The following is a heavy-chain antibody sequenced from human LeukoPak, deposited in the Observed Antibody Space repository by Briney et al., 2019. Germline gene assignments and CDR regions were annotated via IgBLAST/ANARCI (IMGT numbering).Heavy chain of an antibody. Sequence: PGGSLRLSCAASGFTFSSFAMTWVRQAPGKGLEWVSSMSSGGTYIYYADSVKGRFTISRDNAKNSLYLQMNSLRAEDTAVYYCARESGGEEYYFDYWGQGTLVTVSS. CDR1: GFTFSSFA. CDR3: ARESGGEEYYFDY. J-gene: IGHJ4*02. D-gene: IGHD3-16*01. CDR2: MSSGGTYI. V-gene: IGHV3-21*01.